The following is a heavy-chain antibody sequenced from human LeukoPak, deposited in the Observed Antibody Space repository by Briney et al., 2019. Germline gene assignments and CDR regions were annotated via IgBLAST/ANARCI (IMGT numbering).Heavy chain of an antibody. Sequence: SETLSLTCAVYGGSFRGYYGSGIRQPPGKGLEGIGEIKHSGTTNYTPSLKSPVTIAVDTSKNQFSLKLSSVTAAHTAVYYCARHIAVAPAAILSHYYYYGMDVWGPGTTVTVSS. V-gene: IGHV4-34*01. J-gene: IGHJ6*02. D-gene: IGHD2-2*02. CDR1: GGSFRGYY. CDR2: IKHSGTT. CDR3: ARHIAVAPAAILSHYYYYGMDV.